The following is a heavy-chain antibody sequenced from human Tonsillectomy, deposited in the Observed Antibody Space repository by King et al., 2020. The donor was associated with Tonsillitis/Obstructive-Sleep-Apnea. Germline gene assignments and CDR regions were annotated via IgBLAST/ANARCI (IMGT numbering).Heavy chain of an antibody. CDR1: GYSFSNYW. Sequence: VQLVESGAEVKKPGESLKISCKGSGYSFSNYWIGWVRQMPGRGLEWMGIIYPANSDTRYSPSFQGQVTISADKSISTAYLQRSSLKASDTAMYYCVSLVGYCSGGRCPYYFDHWGQGTLVTVSS. V-gene: IGHV5-51*01. CDR2: IYPANSDT. J-gene: IGHJ4*02. D-gene: IGHD2-15*01. CDR3: VSLVGYCSGGRCPYYFDH.